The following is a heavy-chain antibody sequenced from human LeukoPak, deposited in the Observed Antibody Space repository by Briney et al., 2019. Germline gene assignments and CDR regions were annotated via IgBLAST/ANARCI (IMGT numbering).Heavy chain of an antibody. CDR2: INPKSGGT. Sequence: ASVKVSCKASGYTFTSYYLHWVRQAPGQGLEWMGWINPKSGGTDYAQKFQGGVTMTRDTSISTAYMELSRLRSDDTAVYYCARGGYYDTTRNIDYWGQGTLVTVSS. V-gene: IGHV1-2*02. D-gene: IGHD3-22*01. J-gene: IGHJ4*02. CDR1: GYTFTSYY. CDR3: ARGGYYDTTRNIDY.